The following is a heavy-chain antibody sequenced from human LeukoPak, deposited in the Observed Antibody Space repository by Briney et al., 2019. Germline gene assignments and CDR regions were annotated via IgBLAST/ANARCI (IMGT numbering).Heavy chain of an antibody. J-gene: IGHJ4*02. CDR2: INHSGST. CDR3: ARRGYYDILTGFDY. CDR1: GGSFSGYC. D-gene: IGHD3-9*01. Sequence: PSETLSLTCAVYGGSFSGYCWSWIRQPPGKGLEWIGEINHSGSTNYNPSLKSRVTISVDKSKNQFSLKLSSVTAADTAVYYCARRGYYDILTGFDYWGQGTLVTVSS. V-gene: IGHV4-34*01.